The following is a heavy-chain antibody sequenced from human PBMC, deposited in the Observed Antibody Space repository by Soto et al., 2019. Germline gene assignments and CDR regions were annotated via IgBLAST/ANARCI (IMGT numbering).Heavy chain of an antibody. CDR1: GYTFTSYA. V-gene: IGHV1-3*01. Sequence: QFQLVQSGAELKKPGASVKVSCKASGYTFTSYAMHWVRQAPGQRLEWMGWINAGNGNTKSSQQCHVRATIAGDTSASTAYMELRSLRSEDTAVYYCARAPGWYQLPFDYWVREPLVCVSS. D-gene: IGHD2-2*01. CDR3: ARAPGWYQLPFDY. J-gene: IGHJ4*02. CDR2: INAGNGNT.